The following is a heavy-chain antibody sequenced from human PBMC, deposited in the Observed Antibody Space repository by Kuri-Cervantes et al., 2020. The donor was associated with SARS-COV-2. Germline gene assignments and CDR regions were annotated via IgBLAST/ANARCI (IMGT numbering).Heavy chain of an antibody. J-gene: IGHJ6*02. CDR3: ARADSNKYYYGMDV. D-gene: IGHD4-11*01. CDR2: IYHSGST. V-gene: IGHV4-30-2*01. CDR1: GGSISSGGYS. Sequence: SQTLSLTCAVSGGSISSGGYSWSWIRQPPGKGLEWIGYIYHSGSTYYNPSLKSRVTISVDRSKNQFSLKLSSVTAADTAVYYCARADSNKYYYGMDVWGQGTTVTVSS.